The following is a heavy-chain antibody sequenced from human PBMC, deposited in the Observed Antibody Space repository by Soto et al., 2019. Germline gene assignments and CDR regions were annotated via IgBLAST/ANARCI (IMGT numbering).Heavy chain of an antibody. CDR1: GGSISSGGYY. J-gene: IGHJ6*02. CDR3: ARYYYDSSGPGMDV. D-gene: IGHD3-22*01. V-gene: IGHV4-31*03. CDR2: IYYSGST. Sequence: QVQLQESGPGLVKPSQTLSLTCTVSGGSISSGGYYWSWIRQHPGKGLEWIGYIYYSGSTYYNPSLTSRVTISVDTSKNQFSLKLSSVTAADTAVYYCARYYYDSSGPGMDVWGQGTTVTVSS.